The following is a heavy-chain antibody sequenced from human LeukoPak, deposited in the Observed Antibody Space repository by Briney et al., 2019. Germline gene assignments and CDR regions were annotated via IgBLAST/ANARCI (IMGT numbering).Heavy chain of an antibody. CDR1: GFTFSNYA. J-gene: IGHJ4*02. CDR2: ISGSAITT. V-gene: IGHV3-23*01. D-gene: IGHD3-10*01. Sequence: RGALRLSCATSGFTFSNYAMSWVRQAPGKGLEWVSAISGSAITTYYADSVKGRFAISRDNSKNTLYLQMTSLRAEDTAVYYCAKDQRFGDLDDYRGQGTLVTVSS. CDR3: AKDQRFGDLDDY.